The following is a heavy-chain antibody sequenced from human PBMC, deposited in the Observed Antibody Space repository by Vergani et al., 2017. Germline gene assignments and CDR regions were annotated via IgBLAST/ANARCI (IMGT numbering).Heavy chain of an antibody. D-gene: IGHD1-26*01. CDR3: ARTESGGYYGY. Sequence: EVQLLESGGGLVQPGGSLRLSCAASGFTFSSYSMNWVRQAPGKGLELVSSISSGSSYIYYADSVKGRFTISGNNAKNSLYLQMNSLGAEDTAVDYCARTESGGYYGYWGKGTMVTVSA. V-gene: IGHV3-21*01. J-gene: IGHJ4*02. CDR2: ISSGSSYI. CDR1: GFTFSSYS.